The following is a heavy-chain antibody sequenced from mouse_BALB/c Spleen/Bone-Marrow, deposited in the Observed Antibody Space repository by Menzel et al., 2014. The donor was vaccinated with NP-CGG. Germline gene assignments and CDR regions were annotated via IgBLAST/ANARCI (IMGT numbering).Heavy chain of an antibody. CDR1: GYPFSSYW. CDR2: IYPGDGET. CDR3: ARKYGDY. V-gene: IGHV1-80*01. Sequence: QVQLQQSGAELVRPGSSVKISCKASGYPFSSYWMNWVKQRPGQGLEWIGQIYPGDGETNYNGKFKGNATLTADKSSSTASMQLISLASEDSAVYCCARKYGDYWGQGTTLTVSS. J-gene: IGHJ2*01. D-gene: IGHD2-10*02.